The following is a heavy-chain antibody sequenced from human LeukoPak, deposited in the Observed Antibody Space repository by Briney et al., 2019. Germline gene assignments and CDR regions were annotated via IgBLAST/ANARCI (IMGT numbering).Heavy chain of an antibody. J-gene: IGHJ4*02. CDR1: GFSLSTSGVG. D-gene: IGHD2-2*01. CDR2: IYWNDDK. Sequence: SGPTLVNPTQTLTLTCTFSGFSLSTSGVGVGWIRQPPGKALEWLALIYWNDDKRYSPSLKSRLAITKDTSKNQVVLTMTNMDPVDTATYCCAHSSLNLGYCSSTSCLVPFDYWGQGTLVTVSS. V-gene: IGHV2-5*01. CDR3: AHSSLNLGYCSSTSCLVPFDY.